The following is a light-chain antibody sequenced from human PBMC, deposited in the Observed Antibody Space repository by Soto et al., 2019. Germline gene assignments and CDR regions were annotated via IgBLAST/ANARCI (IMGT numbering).Light chain of an antibody. Sequence: EIVMTQSPATLSVSPGERATISCRASQSVRSNLAWYQQKPGQAPSLLIYGASTRATGVPARFSGSGSGTEFTLSISSLQSEDSAVYYCQQFTQWPYTFGQGTKVEIK. CDR3: QQFTQWPYT. CDR1: QSVRSN. J-gene: IGKJ2*01. CDR2: GAS. V-gene: IGKV3-15*01.